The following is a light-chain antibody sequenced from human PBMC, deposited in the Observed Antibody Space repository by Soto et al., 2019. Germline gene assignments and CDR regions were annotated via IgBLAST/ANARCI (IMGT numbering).Light chain of an antibody. J-gene: IGKJ1*01. CDR3: QQYHSYWT. Sequence: DIQMTQSPSSLSASVGDRVTITCRASQNIRSRLAWCQQKPGKAPKLLIYDASSLESGVPQRFSGSGSGTEFTLTISSLQTDDFSTYYRQQYHSYWTFGQGTKVDIK. V-gene: IGKV1-5*01. CDR1: QNIRSR. CDR2: DAS.